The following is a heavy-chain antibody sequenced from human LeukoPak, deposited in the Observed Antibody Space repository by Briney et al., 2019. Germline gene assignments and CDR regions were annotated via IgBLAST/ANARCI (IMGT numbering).Heavy chain of an antibody. CDR2: ISGSGGST. CDR3: AKTSGGNPTYYYYFYMDV. V-gene: IGHV3-23*01. J-gene: IGHJ6*03. D-gene: IGHD4-23*01. CDR1: GFTFSSYW. Sequence: GGTLRLSCAASGFTFSSYWMSWVRQAPGKGLEWVSAISGSGGSTYYADSVKGRFTISRDNSKNTLYLQMNSLRAEDTAVYYCAKTSGGNPTYYYYFYMDVWGKGTTVTVSS.